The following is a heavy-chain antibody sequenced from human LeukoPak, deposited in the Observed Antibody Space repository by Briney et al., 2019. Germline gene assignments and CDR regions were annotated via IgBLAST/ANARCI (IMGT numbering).Heavy chain of an antibody. J-gene: IGHJ4*02. CDR1: GGSISSYY. CDR3: AGSYYMPHYFDY. CDR2: IYYSEST. D-gene: IGHD3-10*01. V-gene: IGHV4-59*01. Sequence: SETLSLTCTVSGGSISSYYWSWIRQPPGKGLEWIGYIYYSESTNYNPSLKSRVTISVDTSKNQFSLKLSSVTAADTAVYYCAGSYYMPHYFDYWGQGTLVTVSS.